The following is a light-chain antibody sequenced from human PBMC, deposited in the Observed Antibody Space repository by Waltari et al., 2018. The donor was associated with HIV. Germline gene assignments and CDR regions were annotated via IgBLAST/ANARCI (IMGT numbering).Light chain of an antibody. V-gene: IGLV7-43*01. CDR3: LLYYGGAWV. J-gene: IGLJ3*02. CDR2: STS. CDR1: TGAVNSGYY. Sequence: QTVVTQEPSLTVSPGGTVTPTCASGTGAVNSGYYTNWFRPKPGQAPRALSYSTSNKHSWTPARFSGSLLGGKAALTLSGVQPEDEAEYYCLLYYGGAWVFGGGTKLTVL.